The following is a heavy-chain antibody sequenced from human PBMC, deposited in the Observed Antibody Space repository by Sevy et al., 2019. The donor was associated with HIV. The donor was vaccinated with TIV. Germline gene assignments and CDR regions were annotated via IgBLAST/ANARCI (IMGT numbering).Heavy chain of an antibody. D-gene: IGHD3-10*01. CDR2: ISSGSSYI. CDR3: ARNLDYYASGPPDS. Sequence: GGSLRLSCAASGFTFSYYNMNWVRQAPGKGLEWVSSISSGSSYIFYVDSVKGGFTISRENAKDSLFLQMNSLRAEDTAVYYCARNLDYYASGPPDSWGRGTLVTVSS. J-gene: IGHJ4*02. V-gene: IGHV3-21*01. CDR1: GFTFSYYN.